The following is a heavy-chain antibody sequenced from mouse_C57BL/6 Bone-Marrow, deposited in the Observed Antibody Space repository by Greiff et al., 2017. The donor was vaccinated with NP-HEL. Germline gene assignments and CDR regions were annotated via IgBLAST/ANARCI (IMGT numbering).Heavy chain of an antibody. D-gene: IGHD2-4*01. V-gene: IGHV1S81*02. J-gene: IGHJ4*01. CDR1: GYTFTSYY. Sequence: QVQLQQSGAELVKPGASVKLSCKASGYTFTSYYMYWVKQRPGQGLEWIGGINPSNGGTNFNEKFKSKATLTVDKSSSTAYMQLSSLTSEDSAVYYCTRRYDYAFYAMDYWGQGTSVTVSS. CDR2: INPSNGGT. CDR3: TRRYDYAFYAMDY.